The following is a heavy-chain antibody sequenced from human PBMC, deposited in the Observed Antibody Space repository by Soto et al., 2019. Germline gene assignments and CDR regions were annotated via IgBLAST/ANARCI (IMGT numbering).Heavy chain of an antibody. Sequence: PGGSLRLSCAPSGFTVSNNYMNWVRQAPGKGLEWVSIIYSDGSTYYADYVKGRFTISRDNSKNTLYLQMDSLRAEDTAVYFCARGLKIRHDAFDLWGRGTMATVSS. CDR2: IYSDGST. CDR3: ARGLKIRHDAFDL. CDR1: GFTVSNNY. V-gene: IGHV3-53*01. D-gene: IGHD3-22*01. J-gene: IGHJ3*01.